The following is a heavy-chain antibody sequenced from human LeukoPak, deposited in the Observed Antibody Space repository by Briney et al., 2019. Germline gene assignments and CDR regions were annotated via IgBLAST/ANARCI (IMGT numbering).Heavy chain of an antibody. CDR3: ASNGLATYYYYYMDV. Sequence: ASVKVSCKASGYTFTGYYMHWVRQAPGQGLEWMGWINPNSGGTNYAQKFQGRVTMTRDTSISTAYMELSRLRSDDTAVYYCASNGLATYYYYYMDVWGKGTAVTVSS. V-gene: IGHV1-2*02. J-gene: IGHJ6*03. CDR2: INPNSGGT. D-gene: IGHD2-8*01. CDR1: GYTFTGYY.